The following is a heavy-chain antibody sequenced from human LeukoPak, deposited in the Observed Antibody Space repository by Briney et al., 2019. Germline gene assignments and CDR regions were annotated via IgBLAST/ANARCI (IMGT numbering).Heavy chain of an antibody. J-gene: IGHJ4*02. CDR2: ISYDGSNK. V-gene: IGHV3-30-3*01. CDR3: AKDLGYSSSWYNPGAGYYFDY. CDR1: GFTFSSYA. D-gene: IGHD6-13*01. Sequence: PGRSLRLSCAASGFTFSSYAMHWVRQAPGKGLEWVAVISYDGSNKYYADSVKGRFTISRDNSKNTLYLQMNSLRAEDTAVYYCAKDLGYSSSWYNPGAGYYFDYWGQGTLVTVSS.